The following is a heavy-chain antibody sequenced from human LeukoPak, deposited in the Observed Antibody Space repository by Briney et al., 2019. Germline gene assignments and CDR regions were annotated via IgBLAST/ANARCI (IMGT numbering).Heavy chain of an antibody. Sequence: GGCLRLSCAASGVTFRNDGMHWGREAPGKGGGWVGVIWYDGSKKYYADSVKGGFTISRENSKNTVYIQMNSLRVEDTAVYYCARDGGGWFDPWGQGTLVIVSS. V-gene: IGHV3-33*01. D-gene: IGHD2-15*01. J-gene: IGHJ5*02. CDR2: IWYDGSKK. CDR3: ARDGGGWFDP. CDR1: GVTFRNDG.